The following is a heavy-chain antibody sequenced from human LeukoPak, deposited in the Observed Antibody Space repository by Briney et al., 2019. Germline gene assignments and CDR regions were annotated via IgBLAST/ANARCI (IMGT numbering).Heavy chain of an antibody. CDR1: GYTFTGYY. Sequence: ASVKVSCKASGYTFTGYYMHWVRQAPGQGLEWMGWINAYNGNTNYAQKLQGRVTMATDTSTSTAYMELRSLRSDDTAVFYCARLVLGSGSRGFDYWGQGTLVTVSS. CDR2: INAYNGNT. D-gene: IGHD3-10*01. V-gene: IGHV1-18*04. J-gene: IGHJ4*02. CDR3: ARLVLGSGSRGFDY.